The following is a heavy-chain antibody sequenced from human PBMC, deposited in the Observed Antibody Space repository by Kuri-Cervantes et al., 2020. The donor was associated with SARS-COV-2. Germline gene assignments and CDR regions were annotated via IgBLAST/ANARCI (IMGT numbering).Heavy chain of an antibody. CDR2: INHSGST. CDR3: ARDQHYYYGMDV. CDR1: GGSFSGYY. Sequence: SETLSLTCAVYGGSFSGYYWSWIRQPPGKGLEWIGEINHSGSTNYNPSLKSRVTISVDTSKNQFSLKLSSVTAADTAVYYCARDQHYYYGMDVWGQGTTVTVSS. V-gene: IGHV4-34*01. J-gene: IGHJ6*02.